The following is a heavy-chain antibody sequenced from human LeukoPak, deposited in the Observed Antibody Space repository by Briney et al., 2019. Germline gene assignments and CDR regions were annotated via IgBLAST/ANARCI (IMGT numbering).Heavy chain of an antibody. Sequence: ASVKVSCKASGYTFTGYYMHWVRQAPGQGLEWMGGFDPEDGETIYAQKFQGRVTMTEDTSTDTAYMELSSLRSEDTAVYYCATSPRIMITFGGVWVDYWGQGTLVTVSS. V-gene: IGHV1-24*01. CDR2: FDPEDGET. CDR3: ATSPRIMITFGGVWVDY. D-gene: IGHD3-16*01. CDR1: GYTFTGYY. J-gene: IGHJ4*02.